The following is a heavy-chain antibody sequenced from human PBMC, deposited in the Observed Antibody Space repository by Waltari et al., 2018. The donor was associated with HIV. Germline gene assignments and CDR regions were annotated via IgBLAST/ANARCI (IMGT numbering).Heavy chain of an antibody. CDR3: ARVLRGDCSGGSCYFMRPYYYYGMDV. CDR1: GGSISSYY. V-gene: IGHV4-59*01. CDR2: TYYSGST. D-gene: IGHD2-15*01. J-gene: IGHJ6*02. Sequence: QVQLQESGPGLVKPSETLSLTCTVSGGSISSYYWSWIRQPPGKGLEGMGYTYYSGSTNHNTSLKSRVTISVDTSKNQFSRKRSSVTAADTAVYYCARVLRGDCSGGSCYFMRPYYYYGMDVWGQGTTVTVSS.